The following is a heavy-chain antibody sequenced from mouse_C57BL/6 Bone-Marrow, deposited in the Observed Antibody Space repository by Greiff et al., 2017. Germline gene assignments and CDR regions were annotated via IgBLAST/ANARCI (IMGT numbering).Heavy chain of an antibody. CDR3: ARAEGTYYDGGSYVAY. Sequence: QVQLQQSGAELARPGASVKLSCKASGYTFTSYGISWVKQRPGQGLEWIGEIYPRSGNTYYNEKFKGKATLTADKSSSTAYMELRSLTSEDSAVYFCARAEGTYYDGGSYVAYWGQGTLVTVSA. V-gene: IGHV1-81*01. J-gene: IGHJ3*01. CDR1: GYTFTSYG. D-gene: IGHD1-1*01. CDR2: IYPRSGNT.